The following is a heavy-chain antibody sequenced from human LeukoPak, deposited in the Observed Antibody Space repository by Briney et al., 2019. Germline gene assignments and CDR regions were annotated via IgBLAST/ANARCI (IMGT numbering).Heavy chain of an antibody. CDR3: AKSSGNFDY. Sequence: GGSLRLSCAASGFTFDDYAMHWVRHAPGKGLEWVSGISWNSGSIGYADSVKGRFTISRDNSKNTLYLQMNSLRAEDTAVYYCAKSSGNFDYWGQGTLVTVSS. CDR2: ISWNSGSI. D-gene: IGHD3-10*01. CDR1: GFTFDDYA. J-gene: IGHJ4*02. V-gene: IGHV3-9*01.